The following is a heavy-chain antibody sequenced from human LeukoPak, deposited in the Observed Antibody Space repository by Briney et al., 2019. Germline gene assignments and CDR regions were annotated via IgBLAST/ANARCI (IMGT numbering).Heavy chain of an antibody. Sequence: SETLSLTCTVSGGSISSGGYYWSWIRQHPGKGLEWIGYIYYSGSTYYNPSLKSRVTISVDTSKNQFSLNLSSVTAADTAVYYCARGRGSSWYCFDSWGQGTLVTVSS. CDR1: GGSISSGGYY. CDR2: IYYSGST. D-gene: IGHD6-13*01. CDR3: ARGRGSSWYCFDS. V-gene: IGHV4-31*03. J-gene: IGHJ4*02.